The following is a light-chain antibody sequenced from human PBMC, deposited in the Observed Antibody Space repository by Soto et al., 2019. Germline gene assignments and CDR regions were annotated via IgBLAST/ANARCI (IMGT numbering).Light chain of an antibody. J-gene: IGKJ1*01. CDR1: QSVSSSY. CDR3: QQYGRSPRT. CDR2: DAS. Sequence: EIVLTQSPGALCLSPGERGTLSCRASQSVSSSYLAWYQQKPGQAPRLLIYDASSRATGVPDRFSGSGSGTDFTLTISRVEPEDFAVYYCQQYGRSPRTFGQGTKVDIK. V-gene: IGKV3-20*01.